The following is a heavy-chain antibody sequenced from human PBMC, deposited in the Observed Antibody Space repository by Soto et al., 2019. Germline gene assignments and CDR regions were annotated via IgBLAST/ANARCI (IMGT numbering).Heavy chain of an antibody. CDR3: ARQGGFTRKNYYYYYMDV. CDR2: IYPGDSDT. D-gene: IGHD3-3*01. CDR1: GYRFTSYG. J-gene: IGHJ6*03. V-gene: IGHV5-51*01. Sequence: GESLKISRKGSGYRFTSYGGGWVRQIPGKGLEWMGIIYPGDSDTRYSPSFQGQVTISADKSISTAYLQWSSLKASDTAMYYCARQGGFTRKNYYYYYMDVWGKGTTVTVSS.